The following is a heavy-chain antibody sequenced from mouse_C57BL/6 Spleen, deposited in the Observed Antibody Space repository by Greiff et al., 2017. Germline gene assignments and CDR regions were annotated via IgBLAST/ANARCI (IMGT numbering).Heavy chain of an antibody. CDR3: TAVVADY. Sequence: VKLVESGAELVRPGASVTLSCKASGYTFTDYEMHWVKQTPVHGLEWIGAIDPETGGTAYNQKFKGKAILTADKSSSTAYMELRSLTSEDSAVYYCTAVVADYWGQGTTLTVSS. CDR2: IDPETGGT. CDR1: GYTFTDYE. J-gene: IGHJ2*01. V-gene: IGHV1-15*01. D-gene: IGHD1-1*01.